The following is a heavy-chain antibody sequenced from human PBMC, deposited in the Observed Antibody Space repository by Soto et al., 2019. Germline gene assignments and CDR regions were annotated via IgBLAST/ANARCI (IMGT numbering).Heavy chain of an antibody. V-gene: IGHV2-70*01. J-gene: IGHJ4*02. CDR3: ARVTYYYDSTATLDY. Sequence: SGPTLVNPTQTLTLTCTFSGFSLSTSGMCVSWIRQPPGKALEWLALIDWDDDKYYSTSLKTRLTISKDTSKNQVVLTMTNMDPVDTATYYCARVTYYYDSTATLDYWGQGTLVTVSS. CDR1: GFSLSTSGMC. CDR2: IDWDDDK. D-gene: IGHD3-22*01.